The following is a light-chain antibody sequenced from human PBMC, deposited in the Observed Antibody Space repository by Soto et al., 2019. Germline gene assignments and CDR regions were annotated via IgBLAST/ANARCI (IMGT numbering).Light chain of an antibody. CDR3: SSYTSYSTLV. V-gene: IGLV2-14*01. Sequence: QSVLTQPASVSGSPGQSITISCTGTDYDVGGYNFVSWYQHHPGKAPKLMIYEVTNRPSGVSNRFSASKSGNTASLTISGRQAEDEADYYCSSYTSYSTLVFGGGTKLTVL. CDR1: DYDVGGYNF. CDR2: EVT. J-gene: IGLJ2*01.